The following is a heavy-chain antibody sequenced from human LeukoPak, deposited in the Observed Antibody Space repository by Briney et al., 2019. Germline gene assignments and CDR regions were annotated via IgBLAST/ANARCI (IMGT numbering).Heavy chain of an antibody. V-gene: IGHV4-38-2*02. CDR3: ATLVSTRYYFDY. D-gene: IGHD5/OR15-5a*01. CDR2: IYHSGIT. Sequence: SETLSLTCTVSDYSISSGYGYYWGWIRQPPGKGLEWIGDIYHSGITYYNHFNSSLKSRVTISIDTSKNQFSLRLTSVTAADTAVYFCATLVSTRYYFDYWGQGTLVTVSS. CDR1: DYSISSGYGYY. J-gene: IGHJ4*02.